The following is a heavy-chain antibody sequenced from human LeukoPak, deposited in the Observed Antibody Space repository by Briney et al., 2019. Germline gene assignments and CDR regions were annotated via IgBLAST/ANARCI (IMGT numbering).Heavy chain of an antibody. V-gene: IGHV3-23*01. CDR3: AKNGDRGAYCSGGSCYPYYYYYMDV. CDR2: ISGTGGTT. Sequence: SGRSLRLSCAASGFTFSSYGMHWVRQAPGKGLEWVSAISGTGGTTYYADSVKGRFTISRDNSKNTLYLQMNSLRAEDTAVYYCAKNGDRGAYCSGGSCYPYYYYYMDVWGKGTTVTISS. D-gene: IGHD2-15*01. J-gene: IGHJ6*03. CDR1: GFTFSSYG.